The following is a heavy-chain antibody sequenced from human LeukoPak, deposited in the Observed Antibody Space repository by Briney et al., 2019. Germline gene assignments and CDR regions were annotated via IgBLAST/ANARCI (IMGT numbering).Heavy chain of an antibody. Sequence: SETLSLTCTVSGGSISSYYWSWIRQPPGKGLEWIGYIYYTRSTNYNPSLKSRVSISADTSKNQFSLKLSSVTAADTAVYYCARDAPSLGLGCSSGCAFDIWGQGTMVTVSS. D-gene: IGHD6-19*01. CDR1: GGSISSYY. J-gene: IGHJ3*02. V-gene: IGHV4-59*01. CDR3: ARDAPSLGLGCSSGCAFDI. CDR2: IYYTRST.